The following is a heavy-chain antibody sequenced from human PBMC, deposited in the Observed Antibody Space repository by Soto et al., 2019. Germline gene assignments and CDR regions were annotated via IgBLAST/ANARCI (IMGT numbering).Heavy chain of an antibody. CDR3: ARELNWNYGDFDF. CDR2: IYYSGST. J-gene: IGHJ4*02. Sequence: SETLSLTCTVSGGSISSYYWSWIRQPPGKGLEWIGYIYYSGSTNYNPSLKSRVTISVDTSKNQFSLKLSSVTAADTAVYYCARELNWNYGDFDFWGQGTLVTVSS. V-gene: IGHV4-59*01. D-gene: IGHD1-7*01. CDR1: GGSISSYY.